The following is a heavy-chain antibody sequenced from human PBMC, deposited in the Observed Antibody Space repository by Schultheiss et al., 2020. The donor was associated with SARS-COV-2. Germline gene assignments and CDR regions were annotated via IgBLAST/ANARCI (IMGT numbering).Heavy chain of an antibody. CDR3: ARDSRDGYNPNWFDP. J-gene: IGHJ5*02. CDR1: GGSISSGGYY. V-gene: IGHV4-31*03. Sequence: SETLSLTCTVSGGSISSGGYYWSWIRQHPGKGLEWIGYIYYSGSTLYNPSLKSRITMSVDTSKNHFSLKLSSVTAADTAVYYCARDSRDGYNPNWFDPWGQGTLVTVSS. D-gene: IGHD5-24*01. CDR2: IYYSGST.